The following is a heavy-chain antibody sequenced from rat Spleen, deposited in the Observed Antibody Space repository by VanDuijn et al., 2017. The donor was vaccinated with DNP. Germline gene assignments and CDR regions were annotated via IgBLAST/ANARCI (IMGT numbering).Heavy chain of an antibody. Sequence: QVQLKESGPGLVQPSQTLSLTCTVSGFSLITYGVTWVRQPPGKGLEWIGAIWSGGSTDYNSALKSRPRISRDTSKSQVLLEMNSLQTEDTAMYFCARWHLYLSYFDYWGQGVMVTVSS. CDR1: GFSLITYG. V-gene: IGHV2-16*01. CDR2: IWSGGST. CDR3: ARWHLYLSYFDY. J-gene: IGHJ2*01. D-gene: IGHD1-2*01.